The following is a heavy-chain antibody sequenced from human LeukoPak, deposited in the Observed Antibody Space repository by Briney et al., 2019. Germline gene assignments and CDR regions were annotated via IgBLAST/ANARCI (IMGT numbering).Heavy chain of an antibody. CDR2: ITGGSTTK. V-gene: IGHV3-48*03. D-gene: IGHD6-19*01. CDR1: GFTFSYYE. Sequence: GGSLRLSCAASGFTFSYYEMIWVRQAPGKGLEWVSYITGGSTTKNYADSVKGRFTISRDNAKNSLYLQMNSLRAEDTAIYYCARDGDIAVATAPYYFDYWGQGILVTLSS. CDR3: ARDGDIAVATAPYYFDY. J-gene: IGHJ4*02.